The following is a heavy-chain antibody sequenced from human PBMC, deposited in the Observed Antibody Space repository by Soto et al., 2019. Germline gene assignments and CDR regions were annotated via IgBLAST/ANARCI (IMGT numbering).Heavy chain of an antibody. CDR1: GGSISSYY. CDR2: IYYSGST. CDR3: ARGFEMATIDY. J-gene: IGHJ4*02. Sequence: SETLSLTCTVSGGSISSYYWSWIRQPPGKGLEWIGYIYYSGSTNYNPSLKSRVTISVDTSKNQFSLKLSSVTAADTAVYYCARGFEMATIDYWGQGTLVTVSS. D-gene: IGHD5-12*01. V-gene: IGHV4-59*01.